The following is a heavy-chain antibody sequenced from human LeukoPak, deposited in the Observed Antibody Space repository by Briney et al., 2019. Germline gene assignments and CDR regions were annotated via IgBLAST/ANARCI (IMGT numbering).Heavy chain of an antibody. CDR3: ARRDCSGGSCYFGWSNAFDS. J-gene: IGHJ3*02. V-gene: IGHV1-69*05. CDR1: GGTFSSYA. CDR2: IIPIFGTA. Sequence: GSSVKVSCKASGGTFSSYAISWVRQAPGQGLEWMGVIIPIFGTANYAQKFQGRVTITTDESTSTAYMELSSLRSEDTAVYYCARRDCSGGSCYFGWSNAFDSWGQGTMVTVSS. D-gene: IGHD2-15*01.